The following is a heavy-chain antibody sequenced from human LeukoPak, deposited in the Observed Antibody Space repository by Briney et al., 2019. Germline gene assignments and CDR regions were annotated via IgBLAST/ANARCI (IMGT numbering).Heavy chain of an antibody. D-gene: IGHD5-24*01. CDR1: GFTFSIYS. Sequence: GGSLRLSCAASGFTFSIYSMNWVRQAPGKGLEWVSYISSSSTTIYYADSVRRRFTIYRDNAKNSLYLQMNSLRAEDTAVYDFARGRDGYTIDVFVISGQGTMGTVSP. CDR3: ARGRDGYTIDVFVI. CDR2: ISSSSTTI. J-gene: IGHJ3*02. V-gene: IGHV3-48*01.